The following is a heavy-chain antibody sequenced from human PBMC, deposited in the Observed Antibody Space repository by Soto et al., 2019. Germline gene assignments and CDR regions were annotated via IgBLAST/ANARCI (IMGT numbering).Heavy chain of an antibody. Sequence: SQTLSLTCAISGDSVSSNSAAWNWIRQSPARGLEWLGRTYYRSRWYSDYAGSVKRRITINADTSKNQFSLHLSSVTPQDTAVYYCARGPSPLAYWGRGTVVTVSS. J-gene: IGHJ4*02. D-gene: IGHD6-6*01. CDR3: ARGPSPLAY. CDR1: GDSVSSNSAA. CDR2: TYYRSRWYS. V-gene: IGHV6-1*01.